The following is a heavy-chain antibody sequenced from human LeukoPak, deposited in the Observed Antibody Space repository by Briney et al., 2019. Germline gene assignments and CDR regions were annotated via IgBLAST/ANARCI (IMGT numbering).Heavy chain of an antibody. CDR2: IYYSGST. V-gene: IGHV4-59*12. J-gene: IGHJ5*02. CDR1: GGSISSYY. D-gene: IGHD3-10*01. CDR3: ARAVHYGSGSYRRTSRFDP. Sequence: SETLSLTCTVSGGSISSYYWSWIRQPPGKGLEWIGYIYYSGSTNYNPSLKSRVTISVDRSKNQFSLKLSSVTAADTAVYYCARAVHYGSGSYRRTSRFDPWGQGTLVTVSS.